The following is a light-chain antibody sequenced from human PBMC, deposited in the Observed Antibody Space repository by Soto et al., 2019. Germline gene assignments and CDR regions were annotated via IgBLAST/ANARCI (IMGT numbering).Light chain of an antibody. CDR3: QDYGNCSPWT. V-gene: IGKV3-15*01. CDR1: QSVSNY. CDR2: GAS. Sequence: EIVMTQSPATLSVSPGERATLSCRAIQSVSNYLAWYQQKFCQAPRLLIYGASTRANGIPARFSGSGSGTEFTLIISALQAEDFTVYYWQDYGNCSPWTFGKETKVEVK. J-gene: IGKJ1*01.